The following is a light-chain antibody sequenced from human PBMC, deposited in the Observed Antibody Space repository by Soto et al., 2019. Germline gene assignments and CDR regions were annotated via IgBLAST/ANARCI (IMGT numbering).Light chain of an antibody. CDR1: QSVSSNY. CDR2: GAS. V-gene: IGKV3-20*01. CDR3: HQYDRSAIFS. J-gene: IGKJ3*01. Sequence: EIVLTQSPGTLSLSPGERATLSCRASQSVSSNYLAWYQQRPGQAPRLLIYGASTRAAGVPDRFSGSGSGTAFTLTINRLEPEDFAVFYCHQYDRSAIFSCGPGTTVDIK.